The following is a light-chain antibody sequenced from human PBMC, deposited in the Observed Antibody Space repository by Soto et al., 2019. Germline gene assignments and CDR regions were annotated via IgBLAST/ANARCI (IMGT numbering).Light chain of an antibody. CDR3: QQSNSFPLT. V-gene: IGKV1-13*02. Sequence: GDRVTISCRASQGIGSALAWYQQKPGKAPKVLIYDASSLKSGVPSRFSGSGSGTDFTLTISSLQPEDFATYYCQQSNSFPLTFGGGTKVEIK. CDR2: DAS. CDR1: QGIGSA. J-gene: IGKJ4*01.